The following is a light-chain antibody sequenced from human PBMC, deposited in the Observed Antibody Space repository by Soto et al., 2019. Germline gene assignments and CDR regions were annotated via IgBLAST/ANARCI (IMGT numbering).Light chain of an antibody. Sequence: QSVLTPPASVSGAPGQSITLSCPGNSSDVGGYNYVSWYQQHPGKAPKLMIYDVSNRPSGVSNRFSGSKSGNTASLTISGLQAEDEADYYCSSYTSSSTPYVFGTGTKVTVL. J-gene: IGLJ1*01. CDR1: SSDVGGYNY. CDR3: SSYTSSSTPYV. CDR2: DVS. V-gene: IGLV2-14*01.